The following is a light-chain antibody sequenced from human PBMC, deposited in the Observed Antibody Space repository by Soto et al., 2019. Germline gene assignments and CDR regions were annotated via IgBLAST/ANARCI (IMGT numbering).Light chain of an antibody. V-gene: IGKV1-39*01. CDR3: QHSYFIPYT. Sequence: DIQMTQSPSSLSASVGDRVTITCRASQSISIYLNWYQQKPGKAPKLLIYAASTLQSGTPSRFSGSGSGTDFTLAISRLQPEDFATCYCQHSYFIPYTLGRGTKLDIK. CDR2: AAS. J-gene: IGKJ2*01. CDR1: QSISIY.